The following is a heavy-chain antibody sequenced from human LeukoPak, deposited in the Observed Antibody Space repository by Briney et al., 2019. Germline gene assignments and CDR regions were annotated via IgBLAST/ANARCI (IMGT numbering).Heavy chain of an antibody. D-gene: IGHD1-26*01. CDR2: IKQDGSEK. J-gene: IGHJ3*02. CDR1: GFTFSSYW. V-gene: IGHV3-7*01. Sequence: PGGSLRLSCAASGFTFSSYWMSWVRQAPGKGLEWVANIKQDGSEKYYVDSVKGRFTISRDNAKNSLYLQMNSLRAEDTAVYYCASLVGAYNHDAFDIWGQGTMVTVSS. CDR3: ASLVGAYNHDAFDI.